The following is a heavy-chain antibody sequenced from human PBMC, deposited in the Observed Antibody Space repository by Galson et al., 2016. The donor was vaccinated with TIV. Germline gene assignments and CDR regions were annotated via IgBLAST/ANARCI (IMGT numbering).Heavy chain of an antibody. Sequence: SVKVSCKASGYTFTGFYIHWIRQAPGQGLEWMGWIGTYNGDRRYAQKFQDRVTMTTDTSTSTAYLEVRSLRSDDTAVYYCARDVRGTWTNMDQWGQGTLVTVSS. D-gene: IGHD1/OR15-1a*01. CDR1: GYTFTGFY. V-gene: IGHV1-18*04. J-gene: IGHJ4*02. CDR3: ARDVRGTWTNMDQ. CDR2: IGTYNGDR.